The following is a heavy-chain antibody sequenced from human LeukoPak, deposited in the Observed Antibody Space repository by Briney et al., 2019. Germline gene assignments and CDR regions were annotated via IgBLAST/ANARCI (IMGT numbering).Heavy chain of an antibody. CDR2: IYYSGST. V-gene: IGHV4-39*01. D-gene: IGHD6-19*01. J-gene: IGHJ4*02. CDR1: SGSISSSSYY. CDR3: ARRGSGWSREFDY. Sequence: SETLSLTCTVSSGSISSSSYYWGWIRQPPGKGLEWIGSIYYSGSTYYNPSLKSRVTISVDLSKRQFALKLSSVTPADTAVYYCARRGSGWSREFDYWGQGTLVTVSS.